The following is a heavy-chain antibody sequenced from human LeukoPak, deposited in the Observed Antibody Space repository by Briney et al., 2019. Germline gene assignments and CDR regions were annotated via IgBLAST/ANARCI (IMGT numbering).Heavy chain of an antibody. D-gene: IGHD6-19*01. CDR1: GDSVSSTSSA. J-gene: IGHJ3*02. V-gene: IGHV6-1*01. Sequence: SQTLSLTCAISGDSVSSTSSAWDWTRQTPSTDLEWLGRTYYRSKWYTDYAPSVKRRITINPDTSKNQFSLPLSSVTPEDTAVYYCVRKKPWLDAFDIWGQGTMVTVSS. CDR2: TYYRSKWYT. CDR3: VRKKPWLDAFDI.